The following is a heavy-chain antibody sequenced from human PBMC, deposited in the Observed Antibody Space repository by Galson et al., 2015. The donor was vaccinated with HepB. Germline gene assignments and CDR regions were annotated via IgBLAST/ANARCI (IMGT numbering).Heavy chain of an antibody. Sequence: SLRFSCAASGFTLSDFYMSWLRQAPGKGPEWISYISGDGVTKKYADSVRGRFTIYRDNAKNSLFLQMYSLRAEDTAVYYCARSAGWFGPWGQGTLVTVS. CDR3: ARSAGWFGP. CDR2: ISGDGVTK. CDR1: GFTLSDFY. V-gene: IGHV3-11*01. D-gene: IGHD3-10*01. J-gene: IGHJ5*01.